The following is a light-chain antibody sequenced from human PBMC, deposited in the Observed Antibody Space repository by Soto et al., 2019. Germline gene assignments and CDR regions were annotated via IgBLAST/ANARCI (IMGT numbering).Light chain of an antibody. CDR3: SSWTSRTTQV. J-gene: IGLJ3*02. CDR1: SSDVGGYNF. Sequence: QSVLTQPASVSGSPGQSITISCTGTSSDVGGYNFVSWYQQYPGKAPKLIIYEVDSRPSGVSNRFSGSKSGNTASLTISGLRAEDEDDYYCSSWTSRTTQVLGGGTKVTVL. CDR2: EVD. V-gene: IGLV2-14*01.